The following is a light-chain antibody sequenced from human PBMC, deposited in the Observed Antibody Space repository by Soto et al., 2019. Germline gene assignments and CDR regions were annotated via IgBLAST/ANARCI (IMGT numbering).Light chain of an antibody. V-gene: IGLV2-11*01. Sequence: QSVLTQPHSVSGSPGQSVTISCSGTSSDVGHYNFVSWYQHHPGKAPKLLIYDVTTRPSGVPDRFSGSKSGNTASLTISGLQAEDEADFYCCSYTSSSTLVVFGGGTKLTVL. J-gene: IGLJ2*01. CDR2: DVT. CDR1: SSDVGHYNF. CDR3: CSYTSSSTLVV.